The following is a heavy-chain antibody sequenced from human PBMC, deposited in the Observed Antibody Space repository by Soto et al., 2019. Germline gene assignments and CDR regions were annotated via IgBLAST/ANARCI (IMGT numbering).Heavy chain of an antibody. J-gene: IGHJ5*02. V-gene: IGHV4-39*01. CDR2: IYYSGST. Sequence: SETLSLTCTVSGGSISSSSYYWGWIRQPPGKGLEWIGSIYYSGSTYYNPSLKSRVTISVDTSKNQFSLKLSSVTAAETAVYYCARATYYDFWSGYSKTNWFDHWGQGTLVTVSS. D-gene: IGHD3-3*01. CDR3: ARATYYDFWSGYSKTNWFDH. CDR1: GGSISSSSYY.